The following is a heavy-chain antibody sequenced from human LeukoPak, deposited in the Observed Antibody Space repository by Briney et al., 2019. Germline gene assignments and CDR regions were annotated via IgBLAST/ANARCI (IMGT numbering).Heavy chain of an antibody. Sequence: GGSLRRSCAASGFTFSSYGMHWVRQALGKGLEWVAFIRYGGSNKYYADSVKGRFTISRDNSKNTLYLQTTSLRAEDTAVYYCAKELPRGRLLDYWGQGTLVTVSS. V-gene: IGHV3-30*02. CDR2: IRYGGSNK. CDR3: AKELPRGRLLDY. CDR1: GFTFSSYG. J-gene: IGHJ4*02. D-gene: IGHD2-15*01.